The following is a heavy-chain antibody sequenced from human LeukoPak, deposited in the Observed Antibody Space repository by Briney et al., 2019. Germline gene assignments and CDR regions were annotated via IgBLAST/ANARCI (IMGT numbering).Heavy chain of an antibody. CDR3: ARALYSGSYDDWFYP. Sequence: ASVKVSCKASGYTFTSYYMHWVRQAPGPGLEWMGIINPSGGSTSYAQKFQGRVTMTRDTSTSTVYMELSSLGSEDTAVYYCARALYSGSYDDWFYPWGQGTLVTVSS. D-gene: IGHD1-26*01. J-gene: IGHJ5*02. V-gene: IGHV1-46*01. CDR1: GYTFTSYY. CDR2: INPSGGST.